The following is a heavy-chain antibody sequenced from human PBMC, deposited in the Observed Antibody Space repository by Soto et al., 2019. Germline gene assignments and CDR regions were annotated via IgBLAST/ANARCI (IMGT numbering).Heavy chain of an antibody. D-gene: IGHD1-26*01. Sequence: GGSLRLSCAASGLTFSSYAMSWVRQAPGKGLEWVSAISGSGGSTNYADSVKGRFTISRDNSKNTLYLQMNSLRAEDTAVYYCAKDYGVRVGALGVWFDPWGQGTLVTVSS. V-gene: IGHV3-23*01. CDR2: ISGSGGST. CDR1: GLTFSSYA. CDR3: AKDYGVRVGALGVWFDP. J-gene: IGHJ5*02.